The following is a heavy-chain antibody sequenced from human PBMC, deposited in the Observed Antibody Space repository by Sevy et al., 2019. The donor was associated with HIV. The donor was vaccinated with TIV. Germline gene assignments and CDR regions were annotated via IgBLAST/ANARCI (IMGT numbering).Heavy chain of an antibody. J-gene: IGHJ4*02. V-gene: IGHV5-51*01. Sequence: GESLKISCKGSGYSFTNYWVGWVRQMPGKGLEWMGIIYPGDSDTRYSPSFQGQVTISADKSISTAYLQWSSLKASDTAMYFCARQNYYTGNSYSVFDYWGQGTLVTVSS. CDR2: IYPGDSDT. CDR3: ARQNYYTGNSYSVFDY. CDR1: GYSFTNYW. D-gene: IGHD2-8*02.